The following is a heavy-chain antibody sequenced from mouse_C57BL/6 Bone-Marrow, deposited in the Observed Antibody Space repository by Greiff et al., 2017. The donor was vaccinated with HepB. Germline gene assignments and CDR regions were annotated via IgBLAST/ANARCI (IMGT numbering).Heavy chain of an antibody. CDR2: INPNNGGT. J-gene: IGHJ4*01. CDR1: GYTFTDYN. CDR3: ARERISTVVAHYYAMDY. Sequence: EVKLQESGPELVKPGASVKIPCKASGYTFTDYNMDWVKQSHGKSLEWIGDINPNNGGTIYNQKFKGKATLTVDKSSSTAYMELRSLTSEDTAVYYCARERISTVVAHYYAMDYWGQGTSVTVSS. D-gene: IGHD1-1*01. V-gene: IGHV1-18*01.